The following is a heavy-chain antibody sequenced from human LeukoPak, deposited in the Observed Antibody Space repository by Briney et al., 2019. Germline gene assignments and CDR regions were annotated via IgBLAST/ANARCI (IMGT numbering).Heavy chain of an antibody. Sequence: ASVKVSCKVSGYTLTELSMHWVRQAPGKGLEWMGSFDPENGETLYAQEFQGRVTLTEDTSADTAYMEPTSLRSEDTAVYYCTRSAVVLPYYFDYWGQGTLVTVSS. V-gene: IGHV1-24*01. CDR2: FDPENGET. CDR3: TRSAVVLPYYFDY. CDR1: GYTLTELS. J-gene: IGHJ4*02. D-gene: IGHD3-22*01.